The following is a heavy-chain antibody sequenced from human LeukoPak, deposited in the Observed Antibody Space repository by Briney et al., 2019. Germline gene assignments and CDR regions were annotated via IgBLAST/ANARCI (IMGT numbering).Heavy chain of an antibody. V-gene: IGHV4-39*01. D-gene: IGHD3-9*01. J-gene: IGHJ4*02. Sequence: SETLSLTCTVSGGSISSSTYYWGWIRQPPGKGPEWIGSICYSGTTYYNPSLKSRVTISVDTSKNQFSLKLSSVTGADTAVYYCARHLAARLHTISLRQFDYWGQGTLVTVSS. CDR1: GGSISSSTYY. CDR3: ARHLAARLHTISLRQFDY. CDR2: ICYSGTT.